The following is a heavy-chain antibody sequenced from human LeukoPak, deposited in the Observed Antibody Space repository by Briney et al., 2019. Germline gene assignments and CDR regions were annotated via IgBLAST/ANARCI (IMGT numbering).Heavy chain of an antibody. V-gene: IGHV3-30*18. D-gene: IGHD4-17*01. CDR1: GFTFSSYG. CDR3: AKDWTTVTIWFDP. J-gene: IGHJ5*02. CDR2: ISYDGSNK. Sequence: GRSLRLSCAASGFTFSSYGMHWVRQAPGKGLEWVAVISYDGSNKYYADSVKGRFTISRDNSKNTLYLQMNSLRAEDTAVYYCAKDWTTVTIWFDPWGQGTLVTVSS.